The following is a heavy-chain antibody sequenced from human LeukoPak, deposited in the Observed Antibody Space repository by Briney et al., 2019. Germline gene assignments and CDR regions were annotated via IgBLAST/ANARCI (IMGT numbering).Heavy chain of an antibody. J-gene: IGHJ6*02. V-gene: IGHV1-69*13. CDR3: ATVYAAHYYYYYGMDV. Sequence: SVKVSCKASGGTFSSYAISWVRQAPGQGLEWMGGIIPIFGTANYAQKFQGRVTITADESTSTAHMELSSLRSEDTAVYYCATVYAAHYYYYYGMDVWGQGTTVTVSS. D-gene: IGHD2-8*01. CDR2: IIPIFGTA. CDR1: GGTFSSYA.